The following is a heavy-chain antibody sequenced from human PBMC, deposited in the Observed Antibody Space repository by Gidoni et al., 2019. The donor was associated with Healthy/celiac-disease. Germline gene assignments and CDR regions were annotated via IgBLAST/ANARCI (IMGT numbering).Heavy chain of an antibody. V-gene: IGHV1-2*02. J-gene: IGHJ5*02. CDR1: GYTFTGYY. CDR2: INPNSGGT. D-gene: IGHD6-13*01. CDR3: ARQQPLRQASENGWFDP. Sequence: QVQLVQSGAEVKKPGASAKVSCKASGYTFTGYYMHWVRQAPGQGLEWMGWINPNSGGTNYAQKFQGRVTMTRDTSISTAYMELSRLRSDDTAVYYCARQQPLRQASENGWFDPWGQGTLVTVSS.